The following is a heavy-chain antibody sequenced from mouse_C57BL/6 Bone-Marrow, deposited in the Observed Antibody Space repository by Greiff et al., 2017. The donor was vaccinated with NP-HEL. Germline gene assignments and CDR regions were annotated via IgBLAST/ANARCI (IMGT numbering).Heavy chain of an antibody. CDR3: TMAPFFDY. CDR1: GFNIKDDY. V-gene: IGHV14-4*01. CDR2: IDPENGDT. J-gene: IGHJ2*01. Sequence: VQLQQSGAELVRPGASVKLSCTASGFNIKDDYMHWVKQRPEQGLEWIGWIDPENGDTEYASKFQGKATITADTSSNTAYLQLSSLTSEDTAGYYCTMAPFFDYWGQGTTLTVSS.